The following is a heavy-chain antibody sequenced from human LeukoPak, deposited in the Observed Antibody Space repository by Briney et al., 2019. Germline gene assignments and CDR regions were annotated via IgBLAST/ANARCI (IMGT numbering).Heavy chain of an antibody. CDR2: ISWDGGST. Sequence: PGGSLRLSCAASGFTFDDYAMHWVRQAPGKGLEWVSLISWDGGSTYYADSVKGRFTISRDNNKNSLYLQMNSLRAEDTALYYCAKDYYDEGYFDYWGQGTLVTVSS. CDR3: AKDYYDEGYFDY. V-gene: IGHV3-43D*03. J-gene: IGHJ4*02. D-gene: IGHD3-22*01. CDR1: GFTFDDYA.